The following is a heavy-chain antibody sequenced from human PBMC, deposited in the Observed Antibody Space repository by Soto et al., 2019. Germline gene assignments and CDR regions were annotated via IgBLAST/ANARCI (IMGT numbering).Heavy chain of an antibody. Sequence: EVQLVESGGGLVQPGGSLTLSCAASGFTFSNFWMHWVHQAPGKGLMWVSRINGDGSTTRYADSVKGRFAISRDNSKNALYLQMNSLRVEDTAVFYCVVVEPPTGRVFWGQGTLVTVSS. CDR2: INGDGSTT. D-gene: IGHD1-1*01. CDR1: GFTFSNFW. V-gene: IGHV3-74*01. J-gene: IGHJ4*02. CDR3: VVVEPPTGRVF.